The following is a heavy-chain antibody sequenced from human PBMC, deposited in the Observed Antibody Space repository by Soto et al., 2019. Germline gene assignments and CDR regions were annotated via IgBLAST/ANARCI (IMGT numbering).Heavy chain of an antibody. J-gene: IGHJ5*02. V-gene: IGHV3-23*01. CDR2: ISGSGGST. D-gene: IGHD3-3*01. CDR1: GFTFSSYA. Sequence: GGSLRLSCAASGFTFSSYAMSWVRHAPGKGLEWVSAISGSGGSTYYADSVKGRFTISRDNSKNTLYLQMNSLRAEDTAVYYCAKSALVYYDFTNWFDPWGQGTLVTVSS. CDR3: AKSALVYYDFTNWFDP.